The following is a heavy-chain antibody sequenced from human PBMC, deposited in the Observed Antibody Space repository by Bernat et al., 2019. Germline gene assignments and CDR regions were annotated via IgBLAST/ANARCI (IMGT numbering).Heavy chain of an antibody. CDR1: GYTFTSYG. Sequence: QVQLVQSGAEVKKPGASVKVSCKASGYTFTSYGISWVRQAPGQGLEWMGWISAYNGNTNYAQKLQGRVTMTTDTSTSTAYMELRRLRSDDTAMYYCARAARFIAARWSLDYWGQGTLVTVSS. V-gene: IGHV1-18*01. CDR3: ARAARFIAARWSLDY. CDR2: ISAYNGNT. J-gene: IGHJ4*02. D-gene: IGHD6-6*01.